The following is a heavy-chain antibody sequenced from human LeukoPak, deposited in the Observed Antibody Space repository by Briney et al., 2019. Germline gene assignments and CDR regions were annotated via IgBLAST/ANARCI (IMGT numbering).Heavy chain of an antibody. CDR2: FDPEDGET. J-gene: IGHJ1*01. CDR3: ATLPRPYTYYDFWSGYSLYFQH. Sequence: ASVKVSCKVSGYTLTELSMHCVRQAPGKGVEWMGGFDPEDGETIYAQKFQGRVTSTEDTSTDTAYMELSSLRSEDTAVYYCATLPRPYTYYDFWSGYSLYFQHWGQGTLVTVSS. V-gene: IGHV1-24*01. CDR1: GYTLTELS. D-gene: IGHD3-3*01.